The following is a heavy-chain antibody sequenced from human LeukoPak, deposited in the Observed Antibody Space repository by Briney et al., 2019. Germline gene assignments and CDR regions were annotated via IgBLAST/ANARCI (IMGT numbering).Heavy chain of an antibody. J-gene: IGHJ6*03. CDR2: ISGSGGST. CDR3: AKGRVRWLYYYYMDV. V-gene: IGHV3-23*01. D-gene: IGHD5-12*01. CDR1: GFTFSSYA. Sequence: TGGSLRLSCAASGFTFSSYAMSWVRQAPGKGLEWVSAISGSGGSTYYADSVKGRFTISRDNSKNTLYLQMNSLRAEDTAVYYCAKGRVRWLYYYYMDVWGKGTTVTVSS.